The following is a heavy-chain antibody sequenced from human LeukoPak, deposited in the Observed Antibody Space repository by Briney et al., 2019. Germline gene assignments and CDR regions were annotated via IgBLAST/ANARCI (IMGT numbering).Heavy chain of an antibody. CDR1: GGTFSSYA. Sequence: SVKVSCKASGGTFSSYAISWVRQAPGQGLEWMGGIIPIFGTANYAQKFQGRVTITTDESTSTAYMELSSLRSEDTAVFYCARLPGTSYYMDVWGKGTTVTVSS. V-gene: IGHV1-69*05. CDR3: ARLPGTSYYMDV. J-gene: IGHJ6*03. D-gene: IGHD1-1*01. CDR2: IIPIFGTA.